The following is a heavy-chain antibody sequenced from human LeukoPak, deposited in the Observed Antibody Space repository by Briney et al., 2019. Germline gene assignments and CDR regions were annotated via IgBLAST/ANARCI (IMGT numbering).Heavy chain of an antibody. J-gene: IGHJ4*02. CDR2: IKTKTDGGTT. D-gene: IGHD3-22*01. V-gene: IGHV3-15*01. CDR1: GFTFSYTW. CDR3: TADDLDYHSGVGKNY. Sequence: PGGSLRPSCAASGFTFSYTWMNWVRQAPGKGLEWVGRIKTKTDGGTTDYAAPVKGRFTISRDDSKNTLYLQMNSLKTEDTAVYYCTADDLDYHSGVGKNYWGQGTLVTVSS.